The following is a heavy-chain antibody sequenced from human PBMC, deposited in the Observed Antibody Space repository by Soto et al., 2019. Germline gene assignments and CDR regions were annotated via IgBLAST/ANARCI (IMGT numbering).Heavy chain of an antibody. CDR2: INHSGST. J-gene: IGHJ4*02. CDR3: ARGLRYQRSFDY. Sequence: SETLSLTCAVYGGSFSGYYWSWIRQPPGKGLEWIGEINHSGSTNYNPSLKSRVTISVDTSKNQFSLKLSSVTAADTAVYYCARGLRYQRSFDYWGQGTLVTVS. CDR1: GGSFSGYY. D-gene: IGHD2-2*01. V-gene: IGHV4-34*01.